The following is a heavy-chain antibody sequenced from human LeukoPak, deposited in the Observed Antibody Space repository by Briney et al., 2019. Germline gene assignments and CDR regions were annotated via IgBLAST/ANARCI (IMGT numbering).Heavy chain of an antibody. Sequence: SETLSLTCTVSGGSISSYYWSWIRQSPGKGLEWIGDMHYSGNTKYNSSLKSRVTISLDTSKNQFPLRLSSGPAADTAVYYCASLIRQGHYAMDVWGQGTMVTVSS. V-gene: IGHV4-59*01. CDR2: MHYSGNT. CDR1: GGSISSYY. CDR3: ASLIRQGHYAMDV. J-gene: IGHJ6*02.